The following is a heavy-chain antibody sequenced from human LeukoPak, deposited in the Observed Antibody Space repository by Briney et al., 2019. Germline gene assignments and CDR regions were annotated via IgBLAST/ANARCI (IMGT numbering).Heavy chain of an antibody. CDR1: GGTFSSYA. CDR2: IIPIFGTA. V-gene: IGHV1-69*05. D-gene: IGHD3-22*01. CDR3: ARDNLDYYDSSGYYSAFDY. J-gene: IGHJ4*02. Sequence: SVKVSCKASGGTFSSYAISWVRQAPGQGLEWMGRIIPIFGTANYAQKFQGRVTITTDESTSTAYMELSSLRSEDTAVYYCARDNLDYYDSSGYYSAFDYWGQGTLVAVSS.